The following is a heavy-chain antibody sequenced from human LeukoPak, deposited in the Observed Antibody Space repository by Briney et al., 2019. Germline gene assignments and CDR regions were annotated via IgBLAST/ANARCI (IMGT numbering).Heavy chain of an antibody. CDR3: ARDGRQWLGYYYMDV. CDR2: VDHSGRT. Sequence: SETLSLTCAVYGESFSGHYWTWIRQASGKGLEWIGEVDHSGRTKYNPSLKSRVTISADTSKNQFSLKVHSVIAADTAVYYCARDGRQWLGYYYMDVWGKGTTVTVSS. V-gene: IGHV4-34*01. J-gene: IGHJ6*03. CDR1: GESFSGHY. D-gene: IGHD6-19*01.